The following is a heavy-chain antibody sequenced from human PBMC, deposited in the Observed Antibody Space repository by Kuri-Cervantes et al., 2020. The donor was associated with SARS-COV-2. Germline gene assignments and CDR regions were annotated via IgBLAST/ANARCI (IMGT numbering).Heavy chain of an antibody. J-gene: IGHJ4*02. Sequence: SVKVSCKASGGTFSSYAISWVRQAPGQGLEWMGGIIPIFGTANYAQKFQGRVTITTDESTSTAYMELSSLRSEDTAGYYRARATGPPGYFDYWGQGTLVTVSS. CDR1: GGTFSSYA. V-gene: IGHV1-69*05. CDR3: ARATGPPGYFDY. CDR2: IIPIFGTA.